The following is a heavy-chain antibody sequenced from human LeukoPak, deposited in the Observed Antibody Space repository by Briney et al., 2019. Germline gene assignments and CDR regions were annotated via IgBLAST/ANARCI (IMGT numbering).Heavy chain of an antibody. CDR1: GFAFISTS. D-gene: IGHD1-1*01. V-gene: IGHV3-48*04. Sequence: GGSLRLSCAASGFAFISTSIHWVRQAPGKGLERLSYSSTVTGNIYYADSVKGRFTISRDNAKSSLNLQISSLRAEDTAVYFCATTGNFYDMDVWGRGTTVIVSS. J-gene: IGHJ6*03. CDR2: SSTVTGNI. CDR3: ATTGNFYDMDV.